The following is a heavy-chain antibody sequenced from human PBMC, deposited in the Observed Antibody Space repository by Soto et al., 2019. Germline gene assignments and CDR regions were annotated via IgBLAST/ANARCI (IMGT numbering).Heavy chain of an antibody. V-gene: IGHV1-46*03. CDR2: INPSGHST. D-gene: IGHD6-19*01. CDR1: GYTFTTYY. Sequence: QVQLVQSGAEVKKPGASVKVSCKASGYTFTTYYMHWVRQAPGQGLEWMGIINPSGHSTSYAQKFQGRVTMTRDTSTSTVYMELSSLRSEDTAVYYCARDRAVIPVAGSYYCDYWGQGTLVTVSS. J-gene: IGHJ4*02. CDR3: ARDRAVIPVAGSYYCDY.